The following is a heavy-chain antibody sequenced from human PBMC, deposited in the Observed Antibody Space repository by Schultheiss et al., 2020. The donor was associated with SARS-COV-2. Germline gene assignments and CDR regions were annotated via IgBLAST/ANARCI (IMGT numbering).Heavy chain of an antibody. CDR1: GGSISSYY. D-gene: IGHD2-2*01. CDR3: ARVLAGYCSSTSCYTVWFDP. CDR2: IYYSGST. J-gene: IGHJ5*02. V-gene: IGHV4-59*12. Sequence: SETLSLTCTVSGGSISSYYWSWIRQPPGKGLEWIGYIYYSGSTNYNPSLKSRVTISVDTSKNQFSLKLSSVTAADTAVYYCARVLAGYCSSTSCYTVWFDPWGQGTLVTVSS.